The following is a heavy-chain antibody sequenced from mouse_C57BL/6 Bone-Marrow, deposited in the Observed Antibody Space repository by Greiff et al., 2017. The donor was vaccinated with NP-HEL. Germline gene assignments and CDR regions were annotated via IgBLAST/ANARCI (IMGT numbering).Heavy chain of an antibody. CDR3: ASLLWFAY. CDR1: GYTFTDYY. Sequence: VQLQQSGPELVKPGASVKISCKASGYTFTDYYMNWVKQSHGKSLEWIGDINPNNGGTSYNQKFKGKATLTVDKSSSTAYMELRSLTSEDSAVCYCASLLWFAYWGQGTLVTVSA. J-gene: IGHJ3*01. D-gene: IGHD2-10*01. CDR2: INPNNGGT. V-gene: IGHV1-26*01.